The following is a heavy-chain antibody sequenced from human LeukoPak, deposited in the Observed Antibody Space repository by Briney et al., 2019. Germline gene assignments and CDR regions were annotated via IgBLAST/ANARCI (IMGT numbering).Heavy chain of an antibody. Sequence: ASVKVSCKASGYTFTGYYMHWVRQAPGQGLEWMGWINPNSGGTNYAQKFQGRVTMTRDTSISTAYMELSRLRSDDTAVYYCAGDPSIAVAGNPWYAMDVWGQGTTVTVSS. CDR2: INPNSGGT. J-gene: IGHJ6*02. V-gene: IGHV1-2*02. CDR3: AGDPSIAVAGNPWYAMDV. CDR1: GYTFTGYY. D-gene: IGHD6-19*01.